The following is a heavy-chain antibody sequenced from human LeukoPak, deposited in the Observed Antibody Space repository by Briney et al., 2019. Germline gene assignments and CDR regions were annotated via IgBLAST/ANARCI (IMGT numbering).Heavy chain of an antibody. CDR1: GDSVSSISVA. CDR2: TYYRSKWYY. V-gene: IGHV6-1*01. J-gene: IGHJ6*02. CDR3: ALARSEYHYGMDV. Sequence: SQTLSLTCAISGDSVSSISVAWNWIRQSPSRGLERLGRTYYRSKWYYEYAVSVKGRININPDPSKNQFSLQLNSVTPEDTAVYYCALARSEYHYGMDVWGQGTTVTVSS.